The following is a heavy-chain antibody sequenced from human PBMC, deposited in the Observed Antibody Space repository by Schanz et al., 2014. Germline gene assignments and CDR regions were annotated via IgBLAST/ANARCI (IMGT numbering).Heavy chain of an antibody. CDR3: ARGGSGSHYRLDY. CDR2: ISGSSRTI. Sequence: EVHLLDSGGGLVKPGGSLRLSCATSGLTFTSAWMNWVRQAPGKGLEWVSYISGSSRTIYYADSMKGRFTVSRDNAENALYLQMNSLRAEDTGLYFCARGGSGSHYRLDYWGQGTLVTVSS. J-gene: IGHJ4*02. CDR1: GLTFTSAW. D-gene: IGHD1-26*01. V-gene: IGHV3-48*01.